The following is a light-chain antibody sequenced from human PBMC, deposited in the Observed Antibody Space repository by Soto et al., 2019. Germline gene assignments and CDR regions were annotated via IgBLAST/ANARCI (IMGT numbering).Light chain of an antibody. CDR2: TTS. CDR3: QQYGSSPWT. Sequence: DIVLTQSPGTLSLSPGERASLSCRASQSLSGYLAWYQQRPGQAPSLLIYTTSNRATDSPDRFSGSGSGTDFTLTISRLEPEDFAVYYCQQYGSSPWTFGQGTKVEIK. J-gene: IGKJ1*01. V-gene: IGKV3-20*01. CDR1: QSLSGY.